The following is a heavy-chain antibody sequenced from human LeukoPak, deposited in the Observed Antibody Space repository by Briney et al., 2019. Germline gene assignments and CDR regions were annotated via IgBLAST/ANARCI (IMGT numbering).Heavy chain of an antibody. D-gene: IGHD3-22*01. Sequence: GGSLRLSCAASGFTFSSYSMNWVRQAPGKGLEWVSSISSSSSYICYADSVKGRFTISRDNAKNSLYLQMNSLRAEDTAVYYCARTPLAWELDYYDSSGYNYFDYWGQGTLVTVSS. CDR2: ISSSSSYI. V-gene: IGHV3-21*01. J-gene: IGHJ4*02. CDR3: ARTPLAWELDYYDSSGYNYFDY. CDR1: GFTFSSYS.